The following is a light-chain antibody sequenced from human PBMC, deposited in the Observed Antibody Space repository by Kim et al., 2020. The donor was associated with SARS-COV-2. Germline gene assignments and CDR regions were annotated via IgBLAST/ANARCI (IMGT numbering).Light chain of an antibody. V-gene: IGLV2-8*01. CDR3: SSFAGGTTLV. CDR1: SGDVGGYDS. Sequence: QSVLTQPPSASGSPGQSVTISCTGTSGDVGGYDSVSWYQQHPDKAPKLMIYEVTKRPSGVPDRFSGSKSGNTASLTVSGLQTEDEADYYCSSFAGGTTLVFGTGTKVTVL. CDR2: EVT. J-gene: IGLJ1*01.